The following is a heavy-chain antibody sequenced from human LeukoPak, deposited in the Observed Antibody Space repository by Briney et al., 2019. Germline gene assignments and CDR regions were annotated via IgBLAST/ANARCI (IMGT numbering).Heavy chain of an antibody. J-gene: IGHJ5*02. V-gene: IGHV4-59*11. Sequence: PSETLSLTCTVSGGSISSHYWSWIRQPPGKGLEWIGYIYYSGSTNYNPSLKSRVTISVDTSKNQFSLKLSSVTAADTAVYYCARCYYYDSSGYLFDPWGQGTLVTASS. D-gene: IGHD3-22*01. CDR1: GGSISSHY. CDR2: IYYSGST. CDR3: ARCYYYDSSGYLFDP.